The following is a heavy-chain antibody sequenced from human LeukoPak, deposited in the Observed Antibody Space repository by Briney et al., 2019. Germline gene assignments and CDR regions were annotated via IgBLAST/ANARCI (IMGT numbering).Heavy chain of an antibody. Sequence: SVKVSCKASGFTFTSSAMQWVRQARGQRLEWIGWIVVGSGNTNYAQKFQERVTITRDMSTSTAYMELSSLRPEDTAVYYCAADPHYYDFWSGYTYRDYWGQGTLVTVSS. J-gene: IGHJ4*02. CDR3: AADPHYYDFWSGYTYRDY. V-gene: IGHV1-58*02. CDR2: IVVGSGNT. CDR1: GFTFTSSA. D-gene: IGHD3-3*01.